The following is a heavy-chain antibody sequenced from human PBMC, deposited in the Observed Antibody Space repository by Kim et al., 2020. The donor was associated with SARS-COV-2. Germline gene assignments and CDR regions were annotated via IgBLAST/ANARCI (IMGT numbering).Heavy chain of an antibody. V-gene: IGHV3-48*03. Sequence: YVDCVKRRFTMSRDNAKNSVYLQMNSLRTEDTATYYCAALDSVQVPGGIWGQGTVVTVSS. D-gene: IGHD3-10*01. CDR3: AALDSVQVPGGI. J-gene: IGHJ4*02.